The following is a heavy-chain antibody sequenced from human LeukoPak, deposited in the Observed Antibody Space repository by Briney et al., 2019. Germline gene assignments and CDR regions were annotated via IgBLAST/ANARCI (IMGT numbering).Heavy chain of an antibody. V-gene: IGHV7-4-1*01. J-gene: IGHJ3*01. D-gene: IGHD4/OR15-4a*01. Sequence: ASVKVSCKASVGTFSSYAISGVRQAPGQGLEWMGWIPGDNLDPTYARGFTGRFVFSLDTSVTTAYLQIYDLKADDTAVYFCARDGARLDVWGQGTMVTVSS. CDR2: IPGDNLDP. CDR1: VGTFSSYA. CDR3: ARDGARLDV.